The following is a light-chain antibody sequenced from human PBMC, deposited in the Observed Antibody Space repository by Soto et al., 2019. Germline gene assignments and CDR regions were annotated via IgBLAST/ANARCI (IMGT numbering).Light chain of an antibody. CDR2: GAS. CDR3: QRYGSSPPHT. V-gene: IGKV3-20*01. CDR1: QSVRNNY. Sequence: EIVLTQSPGTLSLSPGEGATLSCRASQSVRNNYLAWYQQKPGQAPRLLNSGASSRATGVPDRFSGSGSGTDFTLTISRLESEDFAVYYCQRYGSSPPHTFGQGTRLEIK. J-gene: IGKJ2*01.